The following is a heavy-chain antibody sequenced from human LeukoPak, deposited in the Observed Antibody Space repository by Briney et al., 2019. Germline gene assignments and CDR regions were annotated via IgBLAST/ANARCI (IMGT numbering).Heavy chain of an antibody. D-gene: IGHD2-2*02. V-gene: IGHV1-18*01. Sequence: GASVKVSCKTSGYTFTSYGISWARQAPGQGLEWMGWISAYNGNTNYAQKLQGRVTMTTDTSTSTAYMELRSLRSDDTAVYYCARDSVVVPAAIYGMDVWGQGTTVTVSS. CDR3: ARDSVVVPAAIYGMDV. CDR2: ISAYNGNT. CDR1: GYTFTSYG. J-gene: IGHJ6*02.